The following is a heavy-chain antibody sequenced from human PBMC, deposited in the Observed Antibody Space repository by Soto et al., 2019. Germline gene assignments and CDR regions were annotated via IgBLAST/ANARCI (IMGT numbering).Heavy chain of an antibody. CDR2: INQDGSVK. CDR1: GFSLSDYW. J-gene: IGHJ4*02. Sequence: PGGSLRLSCAASGFSLSDYWMSWVRQAPGKGLEWVANINQDGSVKYYVDSVKGRFTISRDNAKNSLYLQMNSLTAEGTAVYYCARAVAGASSYWGQGTVVTVS. CDR3: ARAVAGASSY. V-gene: IGHV3-7*01. D-gene: IGHD2-2*01.